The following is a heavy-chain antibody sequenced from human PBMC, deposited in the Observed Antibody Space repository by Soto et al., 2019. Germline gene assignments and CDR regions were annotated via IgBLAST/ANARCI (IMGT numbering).Heavy chain of an antibody. V-gene: IGHV4-30-4*01. CDR3: ARAPCSGGSCLFDY. CDR1: GGSISSGDYY. D-gene: IGHD2-15*01. Sequence: SETLSLTCTVSGGSISSGDYYWSWIRQTPGKGLEWIGYIYYSGSTYYNPSLKSRVTISVDTSRNQFSLKLSSVTAADTAVYYCARAPCSGGSCLFDYWGQGTLVTVSS. CDR2: IYYSGST. J-gene: IGHJ4*02.